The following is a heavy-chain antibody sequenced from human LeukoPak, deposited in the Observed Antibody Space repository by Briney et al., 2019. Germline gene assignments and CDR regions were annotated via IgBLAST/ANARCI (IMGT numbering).Heavy chain of an antibody. CDR3: AGFTITFGEVIVYFNT. D-gene: IGHD3-16*02. CDR1: GGSISRSSYY. V-gene: IGHV4-39*01. J-gene: IGHJ4*02. Sequence: SETLSLTCTVSGGSISRSSYYWGWILQPPGKGVEWIGRIYYSGSTYYNPSLKRRSTIPSDTSENQFSLKLSSVAGADTTVYYCAGFTITFGEVIVYFNTGGQGTPATVSS. CDR2: IYYSGST.